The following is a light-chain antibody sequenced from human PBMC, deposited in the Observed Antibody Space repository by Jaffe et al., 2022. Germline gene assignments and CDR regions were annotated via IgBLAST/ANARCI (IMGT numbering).Light chain of an antibody. CDR2: VNSDGSH. CDR3: QTWGPGIRWV. CDR1: SGHSSSA. J-gene: IGLJ3*02. V-gene: IGLV4-69*01. Sequence: QLVLTQSPSASASLGASVKLTCTLSSGHSSSAIAWHQQQPEKGPRYLMKVNSDGSHNKGDGIPDRFSGSSSGTERYLTISSLQSEDEADYHCQTWGPGIRWVFGGGTRLTVL.